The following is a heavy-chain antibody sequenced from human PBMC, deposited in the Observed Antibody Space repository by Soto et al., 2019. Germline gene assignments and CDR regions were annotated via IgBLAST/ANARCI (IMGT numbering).Heavy chain of an antibody. CDR2: VHISGHS. CDR3: ARVRQGCSANNCYFDP. CDR1: GGSVRAPDW. V-gene: IGHV4-4*02. D-gene: IGHD1-1*01. Sequence: SETLSLTCTLSGGSVRAPDWWNWVRQSPDKGLEWIAEVHISGHSNYNPSLRSRVSVSIDSSKNQFYLNLNSVTAADTAIYYCARVRQGCSANNCYFDPWGQGTQVTV. J-gene: IGHJ5*01.